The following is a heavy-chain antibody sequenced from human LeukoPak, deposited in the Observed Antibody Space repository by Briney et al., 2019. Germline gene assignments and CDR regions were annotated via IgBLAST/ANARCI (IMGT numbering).Heavy chain of an antibody. CDR2: ISDTGATT. J-gene: IGHJ4*02. CDR1: GFTFSSYA. D-gene: IGHD2-8*01. CDR3: AKDTSIGRYCTNGVCSPFDY. Sequence: QPGGSLRLSCAGSGFTFSSYAMSWVRQAPGKGLEWVSAISDTGATTYDADSVKGRFTISRDNSRSTLYLQMNSLRAEDTALYYCAKDTSIGRYCTNGVCSPFDYWGQGTLVIVSS. V-gene: IGHV3-23*01.